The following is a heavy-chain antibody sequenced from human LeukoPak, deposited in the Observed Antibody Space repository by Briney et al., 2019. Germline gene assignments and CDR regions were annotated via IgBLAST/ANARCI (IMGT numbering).Heavy chain of an antibody. CDR1: GGSLSGSY. CDR3: ARGGWYTMVDY. Sequence: SETLSLTCAVYGGSLSGSYWSWIRQPPGKGLEWIGEINHSGSTNYNPSLKSRVTISVDTSKNQFSLKLSSVTAADTAVYYCARGGWYTMVDYWGQGTLVTVSS. V-gene: IGHV4-34*01. J-gene: IGHJ4*02. D-gene: IGHD6-19*01. CDR2: INHSGST.